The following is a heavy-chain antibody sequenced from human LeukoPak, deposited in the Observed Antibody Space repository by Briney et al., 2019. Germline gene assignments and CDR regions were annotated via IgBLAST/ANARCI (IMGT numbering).Heavy chain of an antibody. CDR2: IYYSGST. CDR1: GGSISSSSYY. V-gene: IGHV4-39*01. D-gene: IGHD6-19*01. Sequence: PSETLSLTCTVSGGSISSSSYYWGWIRQPPGKGLEWIGSIYYSGSTYYNPSLKSRVTISVDTSKNQFSLKLSSVTAADTAVYYCASSGPYSSGWYYYYYGMDVWGQGTTVTVSS. CDR3: ASSGPYSSGWYYYYYGMDV. J-gene: IGHJ6*02.